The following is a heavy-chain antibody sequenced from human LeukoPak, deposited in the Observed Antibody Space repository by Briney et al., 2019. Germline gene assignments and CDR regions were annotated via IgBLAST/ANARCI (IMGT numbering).Heavy chain of an antibody. J-gene: IGHJ4*02. CDR2: INPNSGGT. CDR3: ARYYYDSSGYYGIDY. Sequence: ASAKVSCKASGYTFTGYYMHWVRQTPGQGLEWMGWINPNSGGTNYAQKFQGRVTMTRDTSISTAYMELSRLRSDDTAVYYCARYYYDSSGYYGIDYWGQGTLVTVSS. CDR1: GYTFTGYY. D-gene: IGHD3-22*01. V-gene: IGHV1-2*02.